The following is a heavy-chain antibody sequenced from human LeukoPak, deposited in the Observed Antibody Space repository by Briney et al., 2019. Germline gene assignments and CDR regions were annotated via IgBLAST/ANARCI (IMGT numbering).Heavy chain of an antibody. CDR2: IYYSGST. CDR1: GASISSYY. Sequence: SETLSLTCTVSGASISSYYWSWIRQPPGKGLEWIGYIYYSGSTNYNPSLKSRVTISVDTSKNQFSLKLSSVTAADTAVYYCARVIRENYYGSGSYVVWFDPWGQGTLVTVSS. V-gene: IGHV4-59*01. D-gene: IGHD3-10*01. CDR3: ARVIRENYYGSGSYVVWFDP. J-gene: IGHJ5*02.